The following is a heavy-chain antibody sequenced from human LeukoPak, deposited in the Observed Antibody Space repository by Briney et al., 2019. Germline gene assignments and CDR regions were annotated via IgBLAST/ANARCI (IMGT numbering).Heavy chain of an antibody. CDR2: ISDIGRI. V-gene: IGHV4-59*08. CDR3: AGHHPRNTVDF. D-gene: IGHD2/OR15-2a*01. J-gene: IGHJ4*02. CDR1: GVSISSYY. Sequence: SETLSLTCTVSGVSISSYYWSWIRQPPGKGLEWIAYISDIGRINYNPSLKSRVTISLDTSKTPFSLKLSSVTAADTAVYYCAGHHPRNTVDFWGQGTLVTVSS.